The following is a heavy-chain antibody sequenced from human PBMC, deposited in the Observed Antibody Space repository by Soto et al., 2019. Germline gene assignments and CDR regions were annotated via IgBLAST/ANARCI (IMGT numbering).Heavy chain of an antibody. CDR1: GGSFNGYY. J-gene: IGHJ4*02. CDR3: ARAPDKYYFDS. CDR2: INHSGST. Sequence: QVQLQQWGAGLLKPSETLSVTCAVYGGSFNGYYWRWIRQPPGKGPEWIGDINHSGSTNYNPSLKSRVSMSVDTSKNQFPLKLRSVTAADMAVFYCARAPDKYYFDSWGQGTLVTVSS. V-gene: IGHV4-34*01.